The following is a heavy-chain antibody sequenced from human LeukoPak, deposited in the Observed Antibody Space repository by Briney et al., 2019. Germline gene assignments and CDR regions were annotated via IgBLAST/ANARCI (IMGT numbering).Heavy chain of an antibody. CDR2: IYSGGST. CDR3: ARDWPAVY. V-gene: IGHV3-53*01. CDR1: GFTVSSNY. J-gene: IGHJ4*02. Sequence: AGGSLRLSCAASGFTVSSNYMNWVRQAPGKGLEWVSIIYSGGSTYYADSVKGRFTISRDNSKNTLYLQMNSLRAEDTAVYYCARDWPAVYWGRGTLVTVSS.